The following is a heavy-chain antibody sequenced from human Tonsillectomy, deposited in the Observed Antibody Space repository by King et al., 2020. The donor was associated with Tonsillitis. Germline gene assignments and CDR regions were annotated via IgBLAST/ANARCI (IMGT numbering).Heavy chain of an antibody. V-gene: IGHV5-10-1*01. CDR2: INPSDSYT. CDR1: GYIYTTYW. CDR3: ARIVMITFGGVLVGNWFDS. J-gene: IGHJ5*01. Sequence: QLVQSGAEVKKPGESLRISCKGSGYIYTTYWIIWVRQMPGKGLEWMGRINPSDSYTDYNPSFEGHVTISADKSISTAYLQWGSLKASDTAMYYCARIVMITFGGVLVGNWFDSWGQGSLVTVSS. D-gene: IGHD3-16*02.